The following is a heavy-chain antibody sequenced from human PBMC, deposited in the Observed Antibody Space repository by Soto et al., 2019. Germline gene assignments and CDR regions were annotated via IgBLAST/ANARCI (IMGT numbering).Heavy chain of an antibody. V-gene: IGHV3-9*01. CDR2: ISWNSGSI. J-gene: IGHJ4*02. CDR3: AKDIVPYYYGSGLSPQMDY. CDR1: GFTFDDYA. Sequence: GGSLRLSCAASGFTFDDYAMHWVRQAPGKGLEWVSGISWNSGSIGYADSVKGRFTISRDNAKNSLYLQMNSLRAEDTALYYCAKDIVPYYYGSGLSPQMDYWGQGTLVTVSS. D-gene: IGHD3-10*01.